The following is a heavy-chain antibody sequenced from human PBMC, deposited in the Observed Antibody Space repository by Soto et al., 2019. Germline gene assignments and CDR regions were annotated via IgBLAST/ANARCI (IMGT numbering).Heavy chain of an antibody. Sequence: GEPLKISCKGSGYSFTSYCIGWVRQMRVKGLEWMGIIYPCDSDTRYSPSFQGQVTISADKSISTAYLQWSSLKASHTAMYYCARPAGSGYQDLQFAYWGQGTLVTLSS. V-gene: IGHV5-51*01. CDR3: ARPAGSGYQDLQFAY. J-gene: IGHJ4*02. CDR2: IYPCDSDT. CDR1: GYSFTSYC. D-gene: IGHD3-22*01.